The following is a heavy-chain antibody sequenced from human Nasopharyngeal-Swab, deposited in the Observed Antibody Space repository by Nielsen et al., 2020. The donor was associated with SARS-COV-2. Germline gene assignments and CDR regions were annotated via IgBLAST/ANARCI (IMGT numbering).Heavy chain of an antibody. Sequence: VRQAPGKGLEWVSYISSSSSTIYYADSVRGRFTISRDNAKNSLYLQMNSLRAEDTAVYYCAREHLDTAMVIDYWGQGTLVTVSS. CDR2: ISSSSSTI. J-gene: IGHJ4*02. CDR3: AREHLDTAMVIDY. V-gene: IGHV3-48*04. D-gene: IGHD5-18*01.